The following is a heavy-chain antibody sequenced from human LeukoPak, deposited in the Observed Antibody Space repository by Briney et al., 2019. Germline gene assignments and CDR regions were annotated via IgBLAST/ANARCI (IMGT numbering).Heavy chain of an antibody. D-gene: IGHD2-21*02. V-gene: IGHV4-59*08. CDR3: ARQPGSDYYYFDY. CDR2: IYYSGST. CDR1: GGSISTYY. J-gene: IGHJ4*02. Sequence: SETLSLTCTVSGGSISTYYWSWIRQPPGKGLEWIGYIYYSGSTNYNPSLKSRVTISVDTSKNQISLKLSSVTAADTAVYYCARQPGSDYYYFDYWGQGTLVTVSS.